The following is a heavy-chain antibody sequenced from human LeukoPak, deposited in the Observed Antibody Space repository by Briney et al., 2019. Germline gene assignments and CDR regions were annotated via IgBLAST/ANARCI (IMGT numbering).Heavy chain of an antibody. CDR1: GYTFTSYY. V-gene: IGHV1-2*02. D-gene: IGHD2-2*01. J-gene: IGHJ5*02. CDR2: INPNSGGT. CDR3: AREGWGCSSTSCLLWGPYNWFDP. Sequence: ASVKVSCKASGYTFTSYYMHWVRQAPGQGLEWMGWINPNSGGTNYAQKFQGRVTMTRDTSISTAYMELSRLRSDDTAVYYCAREGWGCSSTSCLLWGPYNWFDPWGQGTLVTVSS.